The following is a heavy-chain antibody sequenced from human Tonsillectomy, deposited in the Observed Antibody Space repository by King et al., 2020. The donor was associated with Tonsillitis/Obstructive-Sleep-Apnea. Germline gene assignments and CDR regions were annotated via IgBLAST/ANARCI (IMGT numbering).Heavy chain of an antibody. CDR2: ISYDGSNK. CDR1: GFTFSSYA. V-gene: IGHV3-30*04. CDR3: ARDSEAVAGPVDY. D-gene: IGHD6-19*01. Sequence: VQLVESGGGVVQPGRSLRLSCAASGFTFSSYAMHWVRQAPGKGLEWVAVISYDGSNKYYADSVKGRFTISRDNSKNTLYLQMNSLRAEDTAVYYCARDSEAVAGPVDYWGQGTLVTVSS. J-gene: IGHJ4*02.